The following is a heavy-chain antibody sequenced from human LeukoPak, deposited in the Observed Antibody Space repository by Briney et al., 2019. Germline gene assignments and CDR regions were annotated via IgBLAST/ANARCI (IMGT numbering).Heavy chain of an antibody. Sequence: GGSLRLSCAASGFTFTSYAMSWVRQAPGKGLEWVANIKQDGSEKYFVDSVKGRFTISRDNAKNSLYLQMNSLRAEDTAVYYCARDHSSGWYYGLYYYYYMDVWGKGTTVTVSS. CDR3: ARDHSSGWYYGLYYYYYMDV. J-gene: IGHJ6*03. CDR1: GFTFTSYA. D-gene: IGHD6-19*01. CDR2: IKQDGSEK. V-gene: IGHV3-7*03.